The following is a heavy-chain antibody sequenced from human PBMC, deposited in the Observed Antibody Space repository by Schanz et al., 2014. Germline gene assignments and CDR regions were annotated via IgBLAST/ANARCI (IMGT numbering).Heavy chain of an antibody. CDR3: ARDWDDRVGATPLDY. J-gene: IGHJ4*02. CDR2: ISGDGTTT. Sequence: EVQLVESGGGLVQPGGSLRLSCAASGFTFSVYCMHWVRQPPGEGLVSVSRISGDGTTTSYADSVKGRFTISRDNAKNTLYLQMSSLRTEDTVVYYCARDWDDRVGATPLDYWGQGTLVTVSS. D-gene: IGHD1-26*01. V-gene: IGHV3-74*01. CDR1: GFTFSVYC.